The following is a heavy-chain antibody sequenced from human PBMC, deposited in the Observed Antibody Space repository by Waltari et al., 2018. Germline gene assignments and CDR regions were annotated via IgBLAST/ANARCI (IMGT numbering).Heavy chain of an antibody. V-gene: IGHV4-34*01. CDR2: INHSGST. CDR3: ARGIGGVDTAMVFDY. D-gene: IGHD5-18*01. CDR1: GGSFSGYS. Sequence: QVQLQQWGAGLLKPSETLSLTCAVYGGSFSGYSWSWIRQPPGKGLEWIGEINHSGSTNYNPSLKSRVTISVDTSKNQFSLKLSSVTAADTAVYYCARGIGGVDTAMVFDYWGQGTLVTVSS. J-gene: IGHJ4*02.